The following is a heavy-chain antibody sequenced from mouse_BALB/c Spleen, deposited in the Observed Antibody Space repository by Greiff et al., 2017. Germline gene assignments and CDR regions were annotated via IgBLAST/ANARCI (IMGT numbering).Heavy chain of an antibody. CDR2: ISNGGGST. D-gene: IGHD2-4*01. V-gene: IGHV5-12-2*01. Sequence: EVQRVESGGGLVQPGGSLKLSCAASGFTFSSYTMSWVRQTPEKRLEWVAYISNGGGSTYYPDTVKGRFTIARDNAKNTLYLQMSSLKSEDTAMYYCARQYDYDGGYYAMDYWGQGTSVTVSS. CDR3: ARQYDYDGGYYAMDY. J-gene: IGHJ4*01. CDR1: GFTFSSYT.